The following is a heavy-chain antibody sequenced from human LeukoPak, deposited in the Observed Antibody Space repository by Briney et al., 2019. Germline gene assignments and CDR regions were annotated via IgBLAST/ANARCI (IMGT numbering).Heavy chain of an antibody. CDR2: IHGYCDST. D-gene: IGHD6-19*01. V-gene: IGHV3-23*01. Sequence: QAGGPLRLSCAASGFAFSSYAMSWVRQAPGKGLEWVSDIHGYCDSTHYADSVKGRFTISRDNSKNTLSLQMNSLRAEDTAVYYCAKESDISGWYGVDYWGQGTLVSLST. J-gene: IGHJ4*02. CDR3: AKESDISGWYGVDY. CDR1: GFAFSSYA.